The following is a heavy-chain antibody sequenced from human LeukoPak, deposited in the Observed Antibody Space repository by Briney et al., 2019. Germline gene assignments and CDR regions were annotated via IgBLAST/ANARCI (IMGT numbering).Heavy chain of an antibody. CDR1: GFTFSSYA. V-gene: IGHV3-30-3*01. J-gene: IGHJ4*02. CDR3: AKVMFLAAAGPSDY. D-gene: IGHD6-13*01. CDR2: ISYDGSNK. Sequence: TGGSLRLSCAASGFTFSSYAMHWVRQAPGKGLEWVAVISYDGSNKYYADSVKGRFTISRDNSKNTLYLQMNSLRAEDTAVYYCAKVMFLAAAGPSDYWGQGTLVTVSS.